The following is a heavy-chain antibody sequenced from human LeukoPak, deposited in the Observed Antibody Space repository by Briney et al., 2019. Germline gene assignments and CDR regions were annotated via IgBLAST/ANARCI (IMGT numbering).Heavy chain of an antibody. J-gene: IGHJ3*02. CDR1: GGSISSSTYY. CDR3: ARHSGYENAFDI. Sequence: SETLSLTCTVSGGSISSSTYYWDWIRQPPGKGLEWIGNFYSSGSTHYNPSLKSRVTISGDTSKNQFSLKLSSVTAADTAVYYCARHSGYENAFDIWGQDTGDTVSS. CDR2: FYSSGST. V-gene: IGHV4-39*01. D-gene: IGHD5-12*01.